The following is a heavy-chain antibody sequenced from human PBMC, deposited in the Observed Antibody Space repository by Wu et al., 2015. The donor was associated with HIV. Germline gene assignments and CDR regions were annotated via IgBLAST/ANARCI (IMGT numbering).Heavy chain of an antibody. CDR1: GGPTSEDSSSTYA. J-gene: IGHJ4*02. CDR2: IIPIFGTT. Sequence: QVHLVQSGTEVKKPGSSVRLSCKASGGPTSEDSSSTYAMNWVRQAPGQGLEWVGGIIPIFGTTNYAQRFQGRVTVTTDEITDTTYLDLRRLRVDDTALYFCGTGAHMLGATTPTTWGQGTRGQRLL. CDR3: GTGAHMLGATTPTT. D-gene: IGHD1-26*01. V-gene: IGHV1-69*05.